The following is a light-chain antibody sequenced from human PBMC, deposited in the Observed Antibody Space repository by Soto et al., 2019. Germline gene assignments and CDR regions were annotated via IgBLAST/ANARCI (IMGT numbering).Light chain of an antibody. CDR1: SSDVGGYNY. CDR2: EVS. V-gene: IGLV2-14*01. J-gene: IGLJ3*02. CDR3: SSYTSSSTRV. Sequence: ALTQPASVSGSPGQSITISCTGTSSDVGGYNYVSWYQQHPGKAPKLMIYEVSNRPSGVSNRFSGSKSGNTASLTISGLQAEDEADYYCSSYTSSSTRVFGGGTKLTVL.